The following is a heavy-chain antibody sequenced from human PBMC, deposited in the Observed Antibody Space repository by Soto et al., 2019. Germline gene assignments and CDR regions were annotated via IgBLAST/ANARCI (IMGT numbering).Heavy chain of an antibody. CDR1: GGSISSLSYY. J-gene: IGHJ4*02. Sequence: SETLSLTCTVSGGSISSLSYYWGWIRQPPGKGLEWIGSIYYSGSTYYNPSLKSRVTISVDTSKNQFSLKLSSVTAADTAVYYCAHTAEVVGYCSSTSCPYYFDYWGQGTLVTVSS. CDR3: AHTAEVVGYCSSTSCPYYFDY. V-gene: IGHV4-39*01. CDR2: IYYSGST. D-gene: IGHD2-2*01.